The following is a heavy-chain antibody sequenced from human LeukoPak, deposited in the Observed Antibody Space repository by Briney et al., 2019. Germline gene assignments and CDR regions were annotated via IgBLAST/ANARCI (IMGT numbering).Heavy chain of an antibody. V-gene: IGHV4-38-2*02. CDR3: ARGVTIRRPPGIDY. CDR2: IYHSGST. CDR1: GYSISSGYY. Sequence: SETLSLTCTVSGYSISSGYYWGWIRQPPGKGLEWIGSIYHSGSTYYNPSLKSRVTISVDTSKNQFSLKLSSVTAADTAVYYCARGVTIRRPPGIDYWGQGTLVTVSS. J-gene: IGHJ4*02. D-gene: IGHD3-3*01.